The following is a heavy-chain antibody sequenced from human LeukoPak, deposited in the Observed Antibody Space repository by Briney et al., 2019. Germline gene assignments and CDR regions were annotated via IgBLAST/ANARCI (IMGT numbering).Heavy chain of an antibody. CDR1: GITFSSYG. J-gene: IGHJ3*02. Sequence: GGSPRLSCAASGITFSSYGMSWVRQAPGKGLEWVSSISSTGGTTYYADSVKGRFTISRDNSKNTLYLQMNSLRAEDTAVYYCAKDYGDYVFDAFDIWGQGTMVTVSS. CDR3: AKDYGDYVFDAFDI. D-gene: IGHD4-17*01. CDR2: ISSTGGTT. V-gene: IGHV3-23*01.